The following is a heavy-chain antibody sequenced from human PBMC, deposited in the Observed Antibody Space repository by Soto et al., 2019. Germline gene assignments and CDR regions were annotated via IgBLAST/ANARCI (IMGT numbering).Heavy chain of an antibody. CDR2: IYYSGST. CDR1: GGSISSYY. CDR3: ARVPEKDAFDI. J-gene: IGHJ3*02. V-gene: IGHV4-59*08. Sequence: SETLSLTCTVSGGSISSYYWSWIRQPPGKGLEWIGYIYYSGSTYYNPSLKSRVTISVDTSKNQFSLKLSSVTAADTAVYYCARVPEKDAFDIWGQGTMVTVSS.